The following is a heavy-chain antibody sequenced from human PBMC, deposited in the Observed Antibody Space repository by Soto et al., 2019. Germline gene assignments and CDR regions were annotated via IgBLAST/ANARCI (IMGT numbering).Heavy chain of an antibody. V-gene: IGHV5-10-1*01. CDR2: IDPSDSYT. Sequence: GESLKSSCETSGYSFTNFWISCVRQMPGKGLEWMVRIDPSDSYTNYSPSFQGHVTFSADESINTAYLQWSSLKASDTAMYYCARHRHPYSHFMVVTTMRLAYWAQGTIVTLSS. CDR1: GYSFTNFW. D-gene: IGHD2-21*02. CDR3: ARHRHPYSHFMVVTTMRLAY. J-gene: IGHJ4*02.